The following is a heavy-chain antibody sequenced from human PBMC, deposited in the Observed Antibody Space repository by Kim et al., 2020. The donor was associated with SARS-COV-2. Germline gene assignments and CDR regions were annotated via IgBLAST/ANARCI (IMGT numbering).Heavy chain of an antibody. Sequence: SVEGRFTISRDDAKNSLYLQMNSLRDEDTAVYYCARGFSDLGYYYYGMDVWGQGTTVSVSS. V-gene: IGHV3-48*02. J-gene: IGHJ6*02. CDR3: ARGFSDLGYYYYGMDV. D-gene: IGHD3-10*01.